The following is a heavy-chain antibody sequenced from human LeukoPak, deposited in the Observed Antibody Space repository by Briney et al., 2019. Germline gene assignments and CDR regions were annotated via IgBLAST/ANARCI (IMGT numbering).Heavy chain of an antibody. Sequence: SVKVSCTASGGTFSSYAISWVRPAPGQGLEWMGGIIPIFGTANYAQKFQGRVTITADESTSTAYMELSSLRSEDTAVYYCARELRVYYYYGMDVWGQGTTVTVSS. CDR3: ARELRVYYYYGMDV. CDR2: IIPIFGTA. V-gene: IGHV1-69*13. J-gene: IGHJ6*02. CDR1: GGTFSSYA. D-gene: IGHD2-15*01.